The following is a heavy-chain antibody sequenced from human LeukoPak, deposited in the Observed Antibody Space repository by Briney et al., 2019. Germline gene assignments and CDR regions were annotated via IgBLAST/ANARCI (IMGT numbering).Heavy chain of an antibody. D-gene: IGHD5-18*01. Sequence: GGSLRLSCAASEFTFSNYLMHWVRQAPGKGLEWVAFIQYNGTNKDYADSVKGRFTISRDNSKNTASLQMNSLKSEDTALYYCVKDIRRGYNFGYDQFAYWGQGTLVTVSS. V-gene: IGHV3-30*02. J-gene: IGHJ4*02. CDR2: IQYNGTNK. CDR1: EFTFSNYL. CDR3: VKDIRRGYNFGYDQFAY.